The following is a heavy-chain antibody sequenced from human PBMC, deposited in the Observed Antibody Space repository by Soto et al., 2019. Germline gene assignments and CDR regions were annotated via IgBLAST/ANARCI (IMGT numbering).Heavy chain of an antibody. D-gene: IGHD5-18*01. CDR2: IIPIFGTA. J-gene: IGHJ5*02. Sequence: GASVNVSCTASAGTCSSYAISWVRQAPGQGLEWMGGIIPIFGTANYAQKFQGRVTITADKSTSTAYMELSSLRSEDTAVYYCARRRIQLGFDPWGQGTLVTVYS. V-gene: IGHV1-69*06. CDR1: AGTCSSYA. CDR3: ARRRIQLGFDP.